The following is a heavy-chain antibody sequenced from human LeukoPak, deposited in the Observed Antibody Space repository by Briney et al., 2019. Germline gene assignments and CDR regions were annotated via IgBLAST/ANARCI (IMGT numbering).Heavy chain of an antibody. V-gene: IGHV3-30*02. CDR1: GFTFSSYG. Sequence: PGRSLRLSCAASGFTFSSYGMHWVRQAPGKGLEWVSFIRYAGSNKYYADSVKGRFTISRDNSKNTLYLQMNSLRAEHTAVYYCAKELPPVIYAFDIWGQGTMVTVSS. CDR2: IRYAGSNK. D-gene: IGHD2-21*01. J-gene: IGHJ3*02. CDR3: AKELPPVIYAFDI.